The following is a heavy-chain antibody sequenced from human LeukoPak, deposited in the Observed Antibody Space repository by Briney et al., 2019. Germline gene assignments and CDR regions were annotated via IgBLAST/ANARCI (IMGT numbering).Heavy chain of an antibody. V-gene: IGHV3-30-3*01. Sequence: GRSLRLSCAASGFTFSSYAMHWVRQAPGKGLEWVAVISYDGSNKYYADSVKGRFTISRDNSKNTLYLQMNSLRAEDTAVYYCARGGKWDVTPFDYWGQGTLVTVSP. J-gene: IGHJ4*02. D-gene: IGHD1-26*01. CDR2: ISYDGSNK. CDR1: GFTFSSYA. CDR3: ARGGKWDVTPFDY.